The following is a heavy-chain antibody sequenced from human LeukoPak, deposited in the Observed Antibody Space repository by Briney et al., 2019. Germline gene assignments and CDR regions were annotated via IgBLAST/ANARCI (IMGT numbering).Heavy chain of an antibody. CDR1: GYTFTSYY. V-gene: IGHV1-46*01. CDR3: ARDEGATYYYYYGMDV. J-gene: IGHJ6*02. Sequence: ASVTVSCKASGYTFTSYYMHWVRQAPGQGLEWMGIINPSGGSTSYAQKFQGRVTMTRDTSTSTVYMELSSLRSEDTAVYYCARDEGATYYYYYGMDVWGQGTTVTVSS. CDR2: INPSGGST. D-gene: IGHD1-26*01.